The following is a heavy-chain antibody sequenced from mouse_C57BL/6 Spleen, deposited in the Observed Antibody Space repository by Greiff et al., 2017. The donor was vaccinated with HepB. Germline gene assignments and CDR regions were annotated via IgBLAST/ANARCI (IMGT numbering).Heavy chain of an antibody. CDR1: GYTFTDYN. CDR2: INPNNGGT. J-gene: IGHJ4*01. D-gene: IGHD2-1*01. V-gene: IGHV1-22*01. CDR3: ARPLLFMDY. Sequence: VQLKESGPELVKPGASVKMSCKASGYTFTDYNMHWVKQSHGKSLEWIGYINPNNGGTSYNQKFKGKATLTVYKSSSTAYMELRSLTSEDSAVYYCARPLLFMDYWGQGTSVTVSS.